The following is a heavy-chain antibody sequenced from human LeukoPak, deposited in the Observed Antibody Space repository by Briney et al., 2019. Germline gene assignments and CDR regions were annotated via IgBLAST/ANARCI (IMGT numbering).Heavy chain of an antibody. CDR3: ARDWADCSGGSCYHNWLDP. Sequence: SQTLSLTCTVSGGSISSGSYYWSWIRQPAGKGLEWIGRIYTSGSTNYNPSLKSRVTISVDTSKNQFSLKLSSVTAADTAVYYCARDWADCSGGSCYHNWLDPWGQGTLVTVSS. CDR2: IYTSGST. V-gene: IGHV4-61*02. J-gene: IGHJ5*02. CDR1: GGSISSGSYY. D-gene: IGHD2-15*01.